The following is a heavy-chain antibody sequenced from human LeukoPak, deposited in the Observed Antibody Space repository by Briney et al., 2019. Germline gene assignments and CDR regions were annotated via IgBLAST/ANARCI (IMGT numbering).Heavy chain of an antibody. D-gene: IGHD4-23*01. J-gene: IGHJ4*02. Sequence: GGSLRLSCAASGFTFSDYWMHWARQAPGKGLVWVSRIASDGSSTTYADSVKGRFSISRDNAKNTLYLQMNSLRVEDTAVYYCARGRPHGNDYWGQGTLVTVSS. V-gene: IGHV3-74*01. CDR3: ARGRPHGNDY. CDR1: GFTFSDYW. CDR2: IASDGSST.